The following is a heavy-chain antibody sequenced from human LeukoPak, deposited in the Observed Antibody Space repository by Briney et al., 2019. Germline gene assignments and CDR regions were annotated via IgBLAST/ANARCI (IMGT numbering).Heavy chain of an antibody. CDR1: GYTFTRYG. CDR2: ISANNGDT. D-gene: IGHD2-15*01. CDR3: ARDFFHGHCAGLSCFLLDY. J-gene: IGHJ4*02. Sequence: GASVKVSCKASGYTFTRYGISWVRQAPGQGLEWMGWISANNGDTNSAQKFQGRVTMTTDTSTSTAYMELSSLRSDDTAVYYCARDFFHGHCAGLSCFLLDYWGQGSLVTVSS. V-gene: IGHV1-18*01.